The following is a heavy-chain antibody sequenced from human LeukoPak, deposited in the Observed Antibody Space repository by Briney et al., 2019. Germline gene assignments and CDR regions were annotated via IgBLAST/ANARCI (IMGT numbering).Heavy chain of an antibody. Sequence: ASVKVSCKASGGTFSSYAISWVRQAPGQGLEWMGGIIPIFGTANYAQKFQGRVTITADESTSTAYMELSSLRSEDTAVYYCAISAGGHYYDSSGYSPFDYWGQGTLVTVSS. CDR3: AISAGGHYYDSSGYSPFDY. J-gene: IGHJ4*02. CDR1: GGTFSSYA. V-gene: IGHV1-69*13. D-gene: IGHD3-22*01. CDR2: IIPIFGTA.